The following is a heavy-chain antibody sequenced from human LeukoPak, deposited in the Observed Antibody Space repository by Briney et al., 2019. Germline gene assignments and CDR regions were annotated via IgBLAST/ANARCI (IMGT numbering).Heavy chain of an antibody. CDR2: ISYDGSNK. CDR1: GFTFSSYG. CDR3: AKDFYGSGSWLDAFDI. D-gene: IGHD3-10*01. Sequence: GTSLRLSCAVSGFTFSSYGMHWVRQAPGKGLEWVAVISYDGSNKYYADSVKGRFTISRDNSKNTLYLQMNSLRAEDTAVYYCAKDFYGSGSWLDAFDIWGQGTMVTVSS. V-gene: IGHV3-30*18. J-gene: IGHJ3*02.